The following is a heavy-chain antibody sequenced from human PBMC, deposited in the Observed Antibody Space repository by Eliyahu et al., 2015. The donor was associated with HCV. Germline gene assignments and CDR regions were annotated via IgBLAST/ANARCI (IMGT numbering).Heavy chain of an antibody. D-gene: IGHD3-16*01. J-gene: IGHJ4*02. V-gene: IGHV1-46*03. CDR3: ARLPVGLGGVLNDD. CDR2: INPNGGST. Sequence: QVQLVQSGAEVKKPGASVKVSCXASGXSFISYLIQWVXQAPGQGLEWMGIINPNGGSTNYAQNFXGRLTMTSDTSTSTIYMELSSLRSEDTALYYCARLPVGLGGVLNDDWGQGTLVSVSS. CDR1: GXSFISYL.